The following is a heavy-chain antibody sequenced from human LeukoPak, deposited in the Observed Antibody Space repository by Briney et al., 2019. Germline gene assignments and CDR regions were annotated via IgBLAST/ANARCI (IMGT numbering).Heavy chain of an antibody. Sequence: GASVKVSCKASGYKFNTYDITWVRQAPGQGLEWMGWVSGNNGNRKYAQKFQGRVTMTTDTSTSTANMELRSLRSDDTAVYYCARVTTVTRSPWSWGPKKIGQEVNWFDPWGEETLVIVSS. J-gene: IGHJ5*02. CDR2: VSGNNGNR. CDR3: ARVTTVTRSPWSWGPKKIGQEVNWFDP. CDR1: GYKFNTYD. V-gene: IGHV1-18*01. D-gene: IGHD4-17*01.